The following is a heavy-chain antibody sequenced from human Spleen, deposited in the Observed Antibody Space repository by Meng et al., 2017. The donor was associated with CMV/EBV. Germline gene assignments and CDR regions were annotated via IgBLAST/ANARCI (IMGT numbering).Heavy chain of an antibody. Sequence: GESLKISCAASGFTFSSYWMSWVRQAPGKGLEWVANIKQDGSDQYYVDSVKGRFTISRDNAKNSLYLQMNSLRVEDVAVYYCAKGLSTRWFAFDYWGQGTPVTVSS. CDR3: AKGLSTRWFAFDY. V-gene: IGHV3-7*01. CDR1: GFTFSSYW. J-gene: IGHJ4*02. D-gene: IGHD6-13*01. CDR2: IKQDGSDQ.